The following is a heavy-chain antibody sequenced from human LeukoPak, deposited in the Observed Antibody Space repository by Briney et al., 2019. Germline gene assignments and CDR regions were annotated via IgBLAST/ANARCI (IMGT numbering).Heavy chain of an antibody. CDR2: INGGGGGGT. V-gene: IGHV3-23*01. Sequence: GGSLRLSCAASGFTFSNYAMSWVRQAPGKGLEWVSGINGGGGGGTFHADSVKGRFTISRDNSKNTLYLQMNSLRAEDTAVYYCVNGRWGYFDYWGQGTLVTVSS. CDR3: VNGRWGYFDY. CDR1: GFTFSNYA. J-gene: IGHJ4*02. D-gene: IGHD7-27*01.